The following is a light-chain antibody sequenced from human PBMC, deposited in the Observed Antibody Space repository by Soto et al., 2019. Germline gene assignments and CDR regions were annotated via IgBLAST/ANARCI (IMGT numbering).Light chain of an antibody. CDR3: QQYDNLPPYT. Sequence: DIQMTQSPSSLSASVGDRVTITCQASQDIKNFLNWYQQRPGKAPKLLIYDASDLETGVPSRCSGSGSGTDFTLTITNLQPEDIATYYCQQYDNLPPYTFGQGTKLEIK. CDR1: QDIKNF. CDR2: DAS. V-gene: IGKV1-33*01. J-gene: IGKJ2*01.